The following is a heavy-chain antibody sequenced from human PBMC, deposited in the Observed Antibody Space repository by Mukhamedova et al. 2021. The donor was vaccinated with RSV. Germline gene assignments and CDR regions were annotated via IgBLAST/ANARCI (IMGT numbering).Heavy chain of an antibody. CDR2: ISGSGGST. D-gene: IGHD2-2*02. V-gene: IGHV3-23*01. Sequence: GKGLEWVSAISGSGGSTYYADSVKGRFTISRDNSKNTPYLQMNSLRAEDTAVYYCAKDIVVVPAAIGWFDPWGQGTLVTVSS. CDR3: AKDIVVVPAAIGWFDP. J-gene: IGHJ5*02.